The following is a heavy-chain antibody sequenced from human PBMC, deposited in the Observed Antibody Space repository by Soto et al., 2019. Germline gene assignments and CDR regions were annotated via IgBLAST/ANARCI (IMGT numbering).Heavy chain of an antibody. CDR1: GYTFTHFY. CDR2: ISPHNFNT. J-gene: IGHJ4*02. D-gene: IGHD3-9*01. Sequence: ASVKVSCKASGYTFTHFYITWVRQAPGQGREWMGAISPHNFNTNFAQKFQGRVTLTTDTSTNTAYMELRSLTSDDTAVYYCARDEGGYDILTGYYKAHHFDYWGQGXLVTVSS. V-gene: IGHV1-18*01. CDR3: ARDEGGYDILTGYYKAHHFDY.